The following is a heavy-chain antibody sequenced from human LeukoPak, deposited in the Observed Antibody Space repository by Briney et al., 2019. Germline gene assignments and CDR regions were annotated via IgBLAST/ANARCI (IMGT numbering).Heavy chain of an antibody. Sequence: SETLSLTCTVSGGSISSYSWSWIRQPPGKGLEWVGYVYYSGSTNYNPSLKSRVTISVDTSKNQFSLKLSAVTAADTAVYYCARDRGPPYYYYGMDVWGQGTTVTVSS. CDR3: ARDRGPPYYYYGMDV. J-gene: IGHJ6*02. V-gene: IGHV4-59*01. CDR1: GGSISSYS. CDR2: VYYSGST.